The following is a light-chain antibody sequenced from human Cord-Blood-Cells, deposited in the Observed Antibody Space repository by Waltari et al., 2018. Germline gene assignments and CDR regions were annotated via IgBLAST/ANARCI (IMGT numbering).Light chain of an antibody. CDR2: DAS. V-gene: IGKV3-11*01. J-gene: IGKJ1*01. Sequence: EIVLTQSPATLSLSPGERATLSCRASQSVSSYLAWYQQKPGQAPRLLIYDASNRATGIPARFSGSGSGTDFTITISRLEPEDFAVYYWQQRSNWLTWTFGQGTKVEIK. CDR3: QQRSNWLTWT. CDR1: QSVSSY.